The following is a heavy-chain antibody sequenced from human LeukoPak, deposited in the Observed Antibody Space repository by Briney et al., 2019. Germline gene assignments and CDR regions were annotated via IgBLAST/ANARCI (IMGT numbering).Heavy chain of an antibody. V-gene: IGHV3-48*02. J-gene: IGHJ4*02. Sequence: RTGGSLRLSCAASGFTFSSYAMSWVRQAPGKGLEWVSYLSSSSSTIYYADSVKGRFTISRDNAKNSLYLQVNSLRDEDTAVYYCARSVVVRGVIPFYFDYWGQGTLVTVSS. CDR2: LSSSSSTI. D-gene: IGHD3-10*01. CDR3: ARSVVVRGVIPFYFDY. CDR1: GFTFSSYA.